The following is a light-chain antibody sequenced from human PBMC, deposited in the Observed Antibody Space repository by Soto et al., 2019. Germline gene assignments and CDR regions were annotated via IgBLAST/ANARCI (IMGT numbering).Light chain of an antibody. CDR3: CSYATTTL. V-gene: IGLV2-23*02. CDR2: DVS. J-gene: IGLJ2*01. CDR1: SSDVGSYDL. Sequence: QSVLTQPASVSGSPGQSITISCTGTSSDVGSYDLVSWYQQHPGNAPKLMIYDVSKRPSGVSDRFSGSKSGNTASLTISGLQADDEADYYCCSYATTTLFGGGTKLTVL.